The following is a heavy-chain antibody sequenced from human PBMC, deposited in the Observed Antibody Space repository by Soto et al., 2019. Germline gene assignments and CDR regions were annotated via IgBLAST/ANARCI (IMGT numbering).Heavy chain of an antibody. Sequence: QVQLVQSRTEVKKPGASVKVSCKASGYTFTSYDINWVRQATGQGLEWMGWMNPNSGNTGYAQNFQGRVTMTRNTSISTAYMELSCLRSEDTAVYYCARSTNDYGDRHWGQGTLVTVSS. D-gene: IGHD4-17*01. J-gene: IGHJ4*02. CDR1: GYTFTSYD. CDR2: MNPNSGNT. CDR3: ARSTNDYGDRH. V-gene: IGHV1-8*01.